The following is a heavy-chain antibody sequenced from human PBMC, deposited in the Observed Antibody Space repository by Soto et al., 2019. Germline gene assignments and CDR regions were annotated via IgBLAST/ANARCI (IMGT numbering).Heavy chain of an antibody. CDR3: TASMDIVVVVAATWVLDY. V-gene: IGHV3-49*01. Sequence: PGGSLRLSCTASGFTFGDYAMSWFRQAPGKGLEWVGFIRSKAYGGTTEYTASVKGRFTISRDDSKSIAYLQMNSLKTEDTAVYYCTASMDIVVVVAATWVLDYWGQGTLVTVSS. D-gene: IGHD2-15*01. CDR2: IRSKAYGGTT. J-gene: IGHJ4*02. CDR1: GFTFGDYA.